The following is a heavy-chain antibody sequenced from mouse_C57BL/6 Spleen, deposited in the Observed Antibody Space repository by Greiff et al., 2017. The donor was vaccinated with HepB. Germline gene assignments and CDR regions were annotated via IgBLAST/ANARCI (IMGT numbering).Heavy chain of an antibody. CDR3: ARLRTAMDY. CDR1: GCAFTNYL. J-gene: IGHJ4*01. V-gene: IGHV1-54*01. Sequence: QVHVKQSGAELVRPGTTVKVFCKASGCAFTNYLIEWVKQRPGQGLEWIGVINPGSGGTNYNEKFKGKATLTADKSSSTAYMQLSSLTSEDSAVYFCARLRTAMDYWGQGTSVTVSS. CDR2: INPGSGGT.